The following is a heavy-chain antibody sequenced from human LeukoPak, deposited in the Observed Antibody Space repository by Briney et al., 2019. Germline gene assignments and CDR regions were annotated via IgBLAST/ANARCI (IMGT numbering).Heavy chain of an antibody. J-gene: IGHJ5*02. CDR2: ISGSGGST. CDR1: GFTFSSYD. Sequence: GGSLRLSCAASGFTFSSYDMSWVRQAPGKGLEWVSGISGSGGSTYYADSVKGRFTISRDNAKNSLYLQMNSLRAEDTAIYYCARLLSNWFDPWGQGTLVTVSS. V-gene: IGHV3-23*01. D-gene: IGHD2/OR15-2a*01. CDR3: ARLLSNWFDP.